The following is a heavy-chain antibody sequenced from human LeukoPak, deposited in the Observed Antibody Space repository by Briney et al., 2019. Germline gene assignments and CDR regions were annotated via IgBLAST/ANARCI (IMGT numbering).Heavy chain of an antibody. D-gene: IGHD4-23*01. CDR2: ISAYNGNT. CDR1: GYTFTSYG. J-gene: IGHJ4*02. CDR3: TRDAPLTTVITPWDY. V-gene: IGHV1-18*01. Sequence: ASVKVSCKASGYTFTSYGISWVRQAPGQGLEWMGWISAYNGNTNYAQKLQGRVTMTTDTSTSTAYMELRSLRSDDTAVYYCTRDAPLTTVITPWDYWGQGTQVTVSS.